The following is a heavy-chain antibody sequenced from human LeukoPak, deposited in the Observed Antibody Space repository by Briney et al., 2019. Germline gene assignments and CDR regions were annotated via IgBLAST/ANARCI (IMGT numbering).Heavy chain of an antibody. Sequence: GEALEISCEGAGCSFTSYWIGWGRRRGGKGVERMGMIYTSEYDSRYSQSFQGEVTISAAKSISTAYLQWSSLKASDTAMYYCARSRGFGAPNWFAPWGQGTLVTVSS. CDR1: GCSFTSYW. CDR2: IYTSEYDS. J-gene: IGHJ5*02. V-gene: IGHV5-51*01. CDR3: ARSRGFGAPNWFAP. D-gene: IGHD3-10*01.